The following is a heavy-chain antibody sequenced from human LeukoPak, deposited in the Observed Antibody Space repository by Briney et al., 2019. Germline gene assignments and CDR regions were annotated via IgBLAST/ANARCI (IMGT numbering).Heavy chain of an antibody. CDR2: INSDGSGT. J-gene: IGHJ5*02. CDR1: GFTFSRYW. V-gene: IGHV3-74*01. Sequence: GGSLRLSCAASGFTFSRYWMHWVRQAPGKGLVWVSHINSDGSGTNYADPVKGRFTISRDNAKNTLYLQMNSLRAEDTAVYYCARDRDTTNWFDPWGQGTLVTVSS. CDR3: ARDRDTTNWFDP. D-gene: IGHD1-1*01.